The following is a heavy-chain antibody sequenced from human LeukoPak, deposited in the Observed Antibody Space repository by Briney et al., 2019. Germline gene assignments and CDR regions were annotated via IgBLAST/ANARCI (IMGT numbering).Heavy chain of an antibody. Sequence: SETLSLTCIGTGCSITTHYWSWIRQPPGKGLEWIGYISYRGSTNYNPSLNNRVTISLDTSKNQFSLKVTSVTAADTAVYYCARGDRPGPVYWVQGTLVTVSS. CDR2: ISYRGST. V-gene: IGHV4-59*11. CDR3: ARGDRPGPVY. CDR1: GCSITTHY. D-gene: IGHD2-8*02. J-gene: IGHJ4*02.